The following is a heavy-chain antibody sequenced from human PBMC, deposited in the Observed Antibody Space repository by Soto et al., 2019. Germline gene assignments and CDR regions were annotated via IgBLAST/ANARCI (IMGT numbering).Heavy chain of an antibody. CDR1: GYSFNSYW. CDR2: IDPSDSYI. D-gene: IGHD6-13*01. V-gene: IGHV5-10-1*01. Sequence: GESLKITCKGSGYSFNSYWISWVRQMPGKGLEWMGRIDPSDSYINYNPSFQGHVTISADKSISTAYLQWSSLKASDTAIYYCARTAAAGKYYYGVDVWGQGTTVTVSS. CDR3: ARTAAAGKYYYGVDV. J-gene: IGHJ6*02.